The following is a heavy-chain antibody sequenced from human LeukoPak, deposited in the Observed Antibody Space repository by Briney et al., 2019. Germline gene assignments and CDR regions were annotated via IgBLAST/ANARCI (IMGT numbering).Heavy chain of an antibody. CDR2: LNPSSGHT. CDR3: ARDSVAASNWFDP. J-gene: IGHJ5*02. D-gene: IGHD6-25*01. CDR1: GYILSRHN. V-gene: IGHV1-46*01. Sequence: ASVKVSCKASGYILSRHNMHWVRRAPGQGLEWMGILNPSSGHTSYAQKFQGRITMTRDMSTSTVYMELSSLRSEDTAVYYCARDSVAASNWFDPWGQGTLVTVSS.